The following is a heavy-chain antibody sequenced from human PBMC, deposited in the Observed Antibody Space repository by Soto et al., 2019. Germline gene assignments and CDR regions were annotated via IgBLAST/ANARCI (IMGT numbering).Heavy chain of an antibody. Sequence: EVQLVESGGALVKPGVSLRLSCAASGFTFNNAWMNWVRQAPGKGLEWVGRIKSVTDGGTAEYTAPVKGRFTISRDESKNTLYLQMNSVKTEDTAVYYCTTERDGAPNYWSQGTLVTVSS. CDR3: TTERDGAPNY. J-gene: IGHJ4*02. CDR2: IKSVTDGGTA. CDR1: GFTFNNAW. V-gene: IGHV3-15*07.